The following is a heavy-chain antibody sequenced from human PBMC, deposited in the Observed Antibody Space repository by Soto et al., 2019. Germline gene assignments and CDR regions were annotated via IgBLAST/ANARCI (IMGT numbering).Heavy chain of an antibody. J-gene: IGHJ5*02. CDR2: ISAYNGNT. CDR3: ARDGYYYGSGSLNWFDP. D-gene: IGHD3-10*01. CDR1: GYTFTSYG. V-gene: IGHV1-18*01. Sequence: QVQLVQSGAEVKKPGASVKVSCKASGYTFTSYGISWVRQAPGQGLEWMGWISAYNGNTNYAQKLQGRVTMTTDTPTSTAYMELRSLRSDDTAVYYCARDGYYYGSGSLNWFDPWGQGTLVTVSS.